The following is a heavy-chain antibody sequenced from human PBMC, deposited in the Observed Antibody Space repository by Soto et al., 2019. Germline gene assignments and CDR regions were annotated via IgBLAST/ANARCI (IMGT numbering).Heavy chain of an antibody. J-gene: IGHJ4*02. D-gene: IGHD6-19*01. CDR2: IFYTGST. CDR1: GGSISGHY. CDR3: ARVGSSGWSPDY. Sequence: SETLSLTCTVSGGSISGHYWIWIRQSPGKGLEWIGYIFYTGSTNYNPSLKSRVTLSVDTPKNQFSLRLSSVTAADTAVYYCARVGSSGWSPDYWGQGTLVTVSS. V-gene: IGHV4-59*11.